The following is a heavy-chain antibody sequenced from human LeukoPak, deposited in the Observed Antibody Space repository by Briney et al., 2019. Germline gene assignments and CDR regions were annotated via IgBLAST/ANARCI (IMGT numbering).Heavy chain of an antibody. CDR1: GGSFSSYF. J-gene: IGHJ6*03. CDR3: ARGRVSSSTWYSTYYYYFYMDV. V-gene: IGHV4-4*07. D-gene: IGHD1-1*01. Sequence: PSETLSLTCSVSGGSFSSYFWSWVRQPAGKGLEWIGRIYPSGNTNYNPSLNGRVSISRDTTKNLFSLRLRSVTAADTAVYFCARGRVSSSTWYSTYYYYFYMDVWGKGTTVTVSS. CDR2: IYPSGNT.